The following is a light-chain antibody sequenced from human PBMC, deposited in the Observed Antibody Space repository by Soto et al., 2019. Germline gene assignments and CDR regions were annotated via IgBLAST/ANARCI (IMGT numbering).Light chain of an antibody. V-gene: IGLV1-40*01. CDR3: SSYTSSSTL. J-gene: IGLJ2*01. CDR1: SSNIGAGYD. Sequence: QSVLTQPPSVSGAPGQRVTISCTGSSSNIGAGYDVHWYQQLPGTAPKLLIYGNSNRPSGVSNRFSGSKSGNTASLTISGLQAEDEADYYCSSYTSSSTLFGGGTKLTVL. CDR2: GNS.